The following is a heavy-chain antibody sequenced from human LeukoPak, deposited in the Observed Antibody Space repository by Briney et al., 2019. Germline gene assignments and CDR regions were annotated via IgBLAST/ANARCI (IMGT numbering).Heavy chain of an antibody. CDR3: ASGGARRSYYYYYYMDV. D-gene: IGHD6-6*01. CDR1: GYTFTSYA. J-gene: IGHJ6*03. CDR2: INTNTGNP. V-gene: IGHV7-4-1*02. Sequence: ASVKVSCKASGYTFTSYAMNWVRQAPGQGLEWMGWINTNTGNPTYAQGFTGRFVFSLDTSVSTAYLQISSLKAEDTAVYYCASGGARRSYYYYYYMDVWGKGTTVTISS.